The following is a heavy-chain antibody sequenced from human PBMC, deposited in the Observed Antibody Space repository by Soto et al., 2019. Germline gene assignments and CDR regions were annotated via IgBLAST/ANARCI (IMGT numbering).Heavy chain of an antibody. J-gene: IGHJ4*02. Sequence: QVQLVQSGAEVKKPGASVKVACKASGYTFTNHDINWVRQATGQGPEWMGWMNPNSGDTGYAQNFQDRVTMTRDTSTRTAYMELSSLRSEDTSVHYCARVGGNWNEDYFDYWGQGTLVTVSS. CDR1: GYTFTNHD. CDR2: MNPNSGDT. CDR3: ARVGGNWNEDYFDY. V-gene: IGHV1-8*01. D-gene: IGHD1-1*01.